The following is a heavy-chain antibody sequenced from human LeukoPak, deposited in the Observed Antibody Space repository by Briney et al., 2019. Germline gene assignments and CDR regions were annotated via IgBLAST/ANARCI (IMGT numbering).Heavy chain of an antibody. CDR1: GYTFTRYG. CDR3: ARTVVVPAATERFERNWFDP. V-gene: IGHV1-18*01. D-gene: IGHD2-2*01. J-gene: IGHJ5*02. Sequence: ASVKVSCKASGYTFTRYGISWVRQAPGQRLEWMGWISAYNGHTNYTQKLQGRVTMTTDTSTSTAYMELRSLRSDDTAVYFCARTVVVPAATERFERNWFDPWGQGTLVTVSS. CDR2: ISAYNGHT.